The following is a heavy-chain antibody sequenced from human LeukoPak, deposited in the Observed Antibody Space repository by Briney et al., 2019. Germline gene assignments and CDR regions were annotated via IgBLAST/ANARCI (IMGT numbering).Heavy chain of an antibody. CDR1: GGSISSYY. CDR2: LYYSGST. J-gene: IGHJ3*02. V-gene: IGHV4-59*01. D-gene: IGHD5-18*01. Sequence: SETLSLTCTVSGGSISSYYWIWIRQPPGKGLEWIGYLYYSGSTNYNPSLKSRVTISVDTPKNQFSLKLSSVTAADTAVYYCAREEVPYSYGFGDAFDIWGQGTMVTVSS. CDR3: AREEVPYSYGFGDAFDI.